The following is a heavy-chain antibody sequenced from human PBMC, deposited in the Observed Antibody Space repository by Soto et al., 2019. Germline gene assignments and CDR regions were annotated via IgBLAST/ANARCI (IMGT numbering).Heavy chain of an antibody. D-gene: IGHD1-1*01. V-gene: IGHV3-23*01. CDR1: GFNFSTYA. CDR2: ISSSGGSI. Sequence: EVQLLESGGGLVQHGGSLRLSCAASGFNFSTYAMNWVRQAPGTGLDWVSAISSSGGSIHYAGSVKGRFTIARENSKNTLYRQLNSHRDADTVVYHGVKGYWKADVLGQGPTVTVSS. J-gene: IGHJ6*02. CDR3: VKGYWKADV.